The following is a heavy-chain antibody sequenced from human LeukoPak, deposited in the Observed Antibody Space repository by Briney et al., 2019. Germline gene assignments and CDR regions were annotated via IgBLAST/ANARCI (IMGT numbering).Heavy chain of an antibody. V-gene: IGHV4-34*01. J-gene: IGHJ5*02. CDR3: ARCKGTMDWFDP. D-gene: IGHD4/OR15-4a*01. CDR1: GGSFSGYY. CDR2: INHSGST. Sequence: PSETLSLTCAVYGGSFSGYYWSWIRQPPGKGLEWIGEINHSGSTNYNPSLKSRVTISVDTSKNQFSLKLSSVTAADTAVYYCARCKGTMDWFDPWGQGTLVTVSS.